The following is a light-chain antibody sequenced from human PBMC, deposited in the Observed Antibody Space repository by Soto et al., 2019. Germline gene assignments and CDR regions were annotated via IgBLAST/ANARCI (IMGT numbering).Light chain of an antibody. V-gene: IGKV1-33*01. CDR2: DAS. J-gene: IGKJ1*01. CDR3: QQYDNYPPT. CDR1: QNISNY. Sequence: DIQMTQSPSSLSASVGDRVTITCLASQNISNYLAWYQQKPGKAPKLLIYDASSLETGVPSRFSGSGSGTEFTFTISSLQPEDIATYYCQQYDNYPPTVGQGTKGDIK.